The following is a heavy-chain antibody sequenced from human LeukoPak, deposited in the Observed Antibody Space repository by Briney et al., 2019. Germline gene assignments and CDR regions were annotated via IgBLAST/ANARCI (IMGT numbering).Heavy chain of an antibody. V-gene: IGHV3-48*03. CDR2: ISGSGRTK. Sequence: GGSLRLSCAASGFTFSRYEMNWVRQAPGKGLEWLSYISGSGRTKFYGDSVKGRLPISRDNANNSLYLQINSLRAEDTALYYCARVALDSSGDNYGQGAFDYWGQGTLVTVSS. J-gene: IGHJ4*02. CDR1: GFTFSRYE. D-gene: IGHD6-19*01. CDR3: ARVALDSSGDNYGQGAFDY.